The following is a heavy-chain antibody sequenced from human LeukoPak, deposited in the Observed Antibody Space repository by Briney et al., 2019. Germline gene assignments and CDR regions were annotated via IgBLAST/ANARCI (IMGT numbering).Heavy chain of an antibody. V-gene: IGHV3-9*03. D-gene: IGHD3-3*01. Sequence: QSGGSLRLSCAASGFTFDDYAMHWVRQAPGKGLEWVSGISWNCGSIGYADSVKGRFTISRDNAKNSLYLQMNSLRAEDMALYYCAKWTYYDFWSGYYDYWGQGTLVTVSS. CDR1: GFTFDDYA. J-gene: IGHJ4*02. CDR2: ISWNCGSI. CDR3: AKWTYYDFWSGYYDY.